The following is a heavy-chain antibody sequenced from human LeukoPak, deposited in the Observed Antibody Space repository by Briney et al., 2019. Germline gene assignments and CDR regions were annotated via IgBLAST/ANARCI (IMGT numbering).Heavy chain of an antibody. CDR2: IRGGGVST. V-gene: IGHV3-23*01. CDR1: GFTVSSYG. D-gene: IGHD1-26*01. CDR3: AKSKGTVGAALDH. J-gene: IGHJ4*02. Sequence: GGSLSLSCAASGFTVSSYGMGWVSQDPGKGLEWVSAIRGGGVSTYYANSVKGRFTISRDSSKNTLYLQMNSLRPEDTAVHYCAKSKGTVGAALDHSGQGALVTVSS.